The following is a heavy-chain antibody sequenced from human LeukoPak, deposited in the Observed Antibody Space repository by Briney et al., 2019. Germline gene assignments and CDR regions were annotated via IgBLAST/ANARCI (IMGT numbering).Heavy chain of an antibody. CDR3: ANQRGYSYGEDFDY. V-gene: IGHV3-30*02. CDR2: IRNDGSNK. CDR1: AFTLSSYG. D-gene: IGHD5-18*01. Sequence: GGSLTLSCPPSAFTLSSYGMHWVRQAPGNGMEWVAFIRNDGSNKYYSDSVKGRFTISRNNSKNTLYLQMNSLRAEDTAVYYCANQRGYSYGEDFDYWGQGTLVTVSS. J-gene: IGHJ4*02.